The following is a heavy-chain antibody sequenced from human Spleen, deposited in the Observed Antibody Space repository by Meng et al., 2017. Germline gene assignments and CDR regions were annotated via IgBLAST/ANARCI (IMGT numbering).Heavy chain of an antibody. CDR1: GFTFSSYW. D-gene: IGHD7-27*01. J-gene: IGHJ4*02. Sequence: VQLVEAGKGVVQPGGSLRLSCAASGFTFSSYWMHWVRQAPGRGLVWVSRINGDGSTTTYADSVKGRFTMSRDNARNTLYLQMNSLTVEDSAVYYCARVGMYYFDYWGQGSLVTVSS. V-gene: IGHV3-74*02. CDR3: ARVGMYYFDY. CDR2: INGDGSTT.